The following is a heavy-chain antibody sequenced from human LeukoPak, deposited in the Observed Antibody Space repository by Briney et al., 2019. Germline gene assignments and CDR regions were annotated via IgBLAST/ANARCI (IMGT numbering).Heavy chain of an antibody. V-gene: IGHV3-66*01. Sequence: GGSLRLSCAASGFTVSSNYMSWVRQAPGKGLEWVSVIYSGGSTYYADSVKGRFTVSRDNSKNTLYLQVNSLRAEDTAVYYCARDAGITMIQDAFDIWGQGTMVTVSS. J-gene: IGHJ3*02. D-gene: IGHD3-22*01. CDR3: ARDAGITMIQDAFDI. CDR2: IYSGGST. CDR1: GFTVSSNY.